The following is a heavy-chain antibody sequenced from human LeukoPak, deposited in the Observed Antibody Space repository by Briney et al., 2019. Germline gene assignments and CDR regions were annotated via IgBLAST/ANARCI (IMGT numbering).Heavy chain of an antibody. CDR2: IIAGNGDT. D-gene: IGHD3-16*01. CDR1: GYTFTTYA. CDR3: TRHPIGGGFFDY. J-gene: IGHJ4*02. V-gene: IGHV1-3*03. Sequence: GASVTVSCKASGYTFTTYAIQWVRQAPGQRLEWMGWIIAGNGDTRYSQELQGRVTFTRDTSASTAYMELSSLRSEDMAVYYCTRHPIGGGFFDYWGQGTLVTVSS.